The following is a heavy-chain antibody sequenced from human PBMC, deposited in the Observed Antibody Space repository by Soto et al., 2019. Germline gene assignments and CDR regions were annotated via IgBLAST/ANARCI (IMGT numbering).Heavy chain of an antibody. J-gene: IGHJ4*02. V-gene: IGHV1-8*01. CDR2: MNPNSGNT. CDR3: ARQYCTNGVCYIDY. Sequence: ASVKVSCKASGYTFTSYDINWVRQATGQGLEWMGWMNPNSGNTGYAQKFQGRVTMTRDTSISTAYMELSSLRSEDTAVYYCARQYCTNGVCYIDYWGQGTLVTVSS. CDR1: GYTFTSYD. D-gene: IGHD2-8*01.